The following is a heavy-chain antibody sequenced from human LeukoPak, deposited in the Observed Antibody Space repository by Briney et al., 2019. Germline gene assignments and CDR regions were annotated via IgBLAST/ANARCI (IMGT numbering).Heavy chain of an antibody. V-gene: IGHV3-21*01. CDR3: ARDHYDYFGYRYFYL. CDR2: LGSTHT. Sequence: GRSLRLSCAASGFTFSSYGMHWVRQAPGQGLECVSSLGSTHTQYIDSVKGRFTISRDNAKNSVYLQINSLTIEDTAVYYCARDHYDYFGYRYFYLWGRGTLVTVSS. J-gene: IGHJ2*01. CDR1: GFTFSSYG. D-gene: IGHD2/OR15-2a*01.